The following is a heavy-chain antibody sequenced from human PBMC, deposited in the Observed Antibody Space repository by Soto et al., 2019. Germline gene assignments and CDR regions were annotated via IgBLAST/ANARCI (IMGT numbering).Heavy chain of an antibody. CDR1: GYTFTSYA. D-gene: IGHD3-22*01. J-gene: IGHJ4*02. Sequence: ASVKVSCTASGYTFTSYAMHWARQAPGQRLEWMGWINAGNGNTKYSQKFQGRVTITRDTSASTAYMELSSLRSEDTAVYYCARDSYYDSSGYCDYWGQGTLVTVSS. V-gene: IGHV1-3*01. CDR2: INAGNGNT. CDR3: ARDSYYDSSGYCDY.